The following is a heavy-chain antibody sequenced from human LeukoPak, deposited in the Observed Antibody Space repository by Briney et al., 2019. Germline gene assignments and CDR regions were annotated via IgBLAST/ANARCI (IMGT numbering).Heavy chain of an antibody. CDR1: GFTFILYE. CDR3: AARPGYCSGGSCYSGPFDY. CDR2: INRSGTTI. Sequence: GGSLRLYCAASGFTFILYEMNWVRQAPGKGLEWLSYINRSGTTIYYADSVKGRFTISRDNAKNSLYLQMNSLRAEDTAVYYCAARPGYCSGGSCYSGPFDYWGQGTLVTVSS. J-gene: IGHJ4*02. V-gene: IGHV3-48*03. D-gene: IGHD2-15*01.